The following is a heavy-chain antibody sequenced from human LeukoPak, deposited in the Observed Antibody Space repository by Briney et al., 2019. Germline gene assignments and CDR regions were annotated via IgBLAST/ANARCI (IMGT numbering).Heavy chain of an antibody. V-gene: IGHV4-39*01. CDR1: GGSITSSGCF. Sequence: TSETLSLTCTVSGGSITSSGCFWSWLRQPPGKGLEWIGTISYSGTTYYNPSLKSRVTISVDTSIKQFFLKLSSVTAADTAVYYCASGPREVDYWGQGTLVTVSS. CDR2: ISYSGTT. J-gene: IGHJ4*02. CDR3: ASGPREVDY.